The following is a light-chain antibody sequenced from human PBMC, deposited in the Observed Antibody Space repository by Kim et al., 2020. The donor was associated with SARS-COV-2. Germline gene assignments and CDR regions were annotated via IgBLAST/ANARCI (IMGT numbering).Light chain of an antibody. CDR2: RDT. J-gene: IGLJ2*01. CDR3: AAWDDSLNPHVV. Sequence: VNIYCSGSGPNIGGHTVEWDQRLPGSAPRRLNYRDTQRPSGVPDRFSGSKSGTSASLAISELQSEDGADLYCAAWDDSLNPHVVFGGGTQLTVL. CDR1: GPNIGGHT. V-gene: IGLV1-44*01.